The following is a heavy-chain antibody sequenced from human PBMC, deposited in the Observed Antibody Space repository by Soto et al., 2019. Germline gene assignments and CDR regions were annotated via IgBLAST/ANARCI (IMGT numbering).Heavy chain of an antibody. CDR3: ARGGFCSAGACYSVS. V-gene: IGHV1-8*01. CDR1: GYTFTSYD. Sequence: QVQLVQSGAEVKKPGASVKVSCKASGYTFTSYDIHWVRQAPGQGPVWMGWMNPNSGTTGFAQKFQGRVTLTRDTSITTAYMALSGLRSEDTAVYYCARGGFCSAGACYSVSWGQGTLVTVSS. J-gene: IGHJ5*02. D-gene: IGHD2-15*01. CDR2: MNPNSGTT.